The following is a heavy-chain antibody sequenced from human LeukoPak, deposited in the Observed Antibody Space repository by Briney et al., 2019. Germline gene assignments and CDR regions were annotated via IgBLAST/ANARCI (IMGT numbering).Heavy chain of an antibody. CDR1: GYTFTGCY. CDR2: INPNSGGT. CDR3: ARVPAASYYYYYYMDV. D-gene: IGHD2-2*01. V-gene: IGHV1-2*02. Sequence: GASVKVSCKASGYTFTGCYMHWVRQAPGQGLEWMGWINPNSGGTNYAQKFQGRVTMTRDTSISTAYMELSRLRSDDTAVYYCARVPAASYYYYYYMDVWGKGTTVTVSS. J-gene: IGHJ6*03.